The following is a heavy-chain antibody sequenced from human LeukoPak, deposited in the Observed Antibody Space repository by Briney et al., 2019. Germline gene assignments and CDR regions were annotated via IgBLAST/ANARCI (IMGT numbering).Heavy chain of an antibody. CDR2: IYYSGST. CDR3: ARDLGGSGSYSWFDP. D-gene: IGHD3-10*01. Sequence: SETLSLTCTVSGDSISSYYWSCIRQPPGKGLEWIGYIYYSGSTNYNPSLKSRVTISVDTSKNQFSLKLSSVTAANTAVYYCARDLGGSGSYSWFDPWGQGTLVTVSS. CDR1: GDSISSYY. V-gene: IGHV4-59*01. J-gene: IGHJ5*02.